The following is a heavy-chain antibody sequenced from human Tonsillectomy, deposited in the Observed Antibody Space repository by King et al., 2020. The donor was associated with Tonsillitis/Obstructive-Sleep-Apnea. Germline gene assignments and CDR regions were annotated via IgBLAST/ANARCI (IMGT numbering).Heavy chain of an antibody. D-gene: IGHD3-22*01. CDR1: GFSFSSYE. Sequence: QLVQSGGGLVQPGGSLRLSCAASGFSFSSYEMNWVRQAPGKGLEWVSYISSSGSTIYYADSVKGRFTISRDNAKKSLYLQMNSLRAEDTAVYYCARSAYYYDSREYWGQGTLVTVSS. J-gene: IGHJ4*02. CDR3: ARSAYYYDSREY. V-gene: IGHV3-48*03. CDR2: ISSSGSTI.